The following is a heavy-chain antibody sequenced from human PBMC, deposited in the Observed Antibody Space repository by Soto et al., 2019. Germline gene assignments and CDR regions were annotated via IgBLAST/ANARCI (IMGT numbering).Heavy chain of an antibody. Sequence: QLHLQESGPGLVKPSETLSLTCAVSGGSISISTSYYWAWTRQPPGKGLEWIGHIYYDGTTYYNPSFKSRVTLSVDTSKNQFSLKLTSVTASDTAVYYCARVGTLNWLDSWGQGTLVTVSS. CDR2: IYYDGTT. V-gene: IGHV4-39*01. J-gene: IGHJ5*01. CDR1: GGSISISTSYY. CDR3: ARVGTLNWLDS.